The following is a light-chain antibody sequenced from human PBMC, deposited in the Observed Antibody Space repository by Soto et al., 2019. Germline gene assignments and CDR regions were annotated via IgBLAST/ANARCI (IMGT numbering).Light chain of an antibody. CDR1: QSVSSY. V-gene: IGKV3-11*01. J-gene: IGKJ4*01. CDR2: DAS. Sequence: EIVLTQSPATLSLSPGERATLSCRASQSVSSYLAWYQQKPGQAPRLLIYDASNRATGIPARFSGSGSGTDFTLTISSLEPEDIAVYYCQQRSNWPPEVSFGGGTKVGIK. CDR3: QQRSNWPPEVS.